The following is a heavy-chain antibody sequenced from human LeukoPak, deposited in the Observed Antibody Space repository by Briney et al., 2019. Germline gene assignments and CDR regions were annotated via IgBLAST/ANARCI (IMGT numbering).Heavy chain of an antibody. Sequence: SETLSLTCTVSGGSISSYYWSWIRQPPGKGLEWIGYIYYSGSTNYNPSLKSRVTISVDTSKNQFSLKLSSVTAADMAVYYCARGEYDSSGYYRDYWGQGTLVTVSS. CDR2: IYYSGST. D-gene: IGHD3-22*01. CDR1: GGSISSYY. J-gene: IGHJ4*02. V-gene: IGHV4-59*01. CDR3: ARGEYDSSGYYRDY.